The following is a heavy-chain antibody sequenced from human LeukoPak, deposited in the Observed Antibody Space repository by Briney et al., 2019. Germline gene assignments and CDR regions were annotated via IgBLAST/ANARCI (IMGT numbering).Heavy chain of an antibody. V-gene: IGHV3-53*05. CDR1: GSSGTTNY. Sequence: PGGSLRLSCAASGSSGTTNYMSWVRQAPGKGLEFVSIVYGGDTTVYADSVKGRFTISRDNSKNTLYLQMNSLRAEDTAVYYCAKFLSAQPDDAFDIWGQGTMVTVSS. J-gene: IGHJ3*02. CDR2: VYGGDTT. D-gene: IGHD2/OR15-2a*01. CDR3: AKFLSAQPDDAFDI.